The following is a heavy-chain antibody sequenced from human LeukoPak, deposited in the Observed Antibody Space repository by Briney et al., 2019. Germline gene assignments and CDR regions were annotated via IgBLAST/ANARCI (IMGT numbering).Heavy chain of an antibody. CDR3: ARDRYGYSGDAFDI. V-gene: IGHV3-48*03. CDR1: GFTLSTHV. Sequence: GGSLRLSCAASGFTLSTHVINSVCQAPGKGLEWVSYISFSDSYKYYADSVKGRFTISRDNAKNSLYLQTNDLRAVDTAVCYCARDRYGYSGDAFDIWGQGKMVTVSS. D-gene: IGHD4-17*01. J-gene: IGHJ3*02. CDR2: ISFSDSYK.